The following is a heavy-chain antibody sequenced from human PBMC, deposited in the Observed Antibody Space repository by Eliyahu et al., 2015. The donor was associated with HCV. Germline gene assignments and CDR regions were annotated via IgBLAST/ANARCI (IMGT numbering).Heavy chain of an antibody. CDR1: GGYITTYY. V-gene: IGHV4-59*01. CDR2: IHYSGST. Sequence: QVQLQESGPGLVKPSETLSLTCTVSGGYITTYYWSWIRQPPGKGLEWIGYIHYSGSTNYNPSLKSRVTISVDTSKNQFSLSLTSVTAADTAMYYCASGGGGIAVTGTGGWFDPWGQGTLVTVSS. CDR3: ASGGGGIAVTGTGGWFDP. D-gene: IGHD6-19*01. J-gene: IGHJ5*02.